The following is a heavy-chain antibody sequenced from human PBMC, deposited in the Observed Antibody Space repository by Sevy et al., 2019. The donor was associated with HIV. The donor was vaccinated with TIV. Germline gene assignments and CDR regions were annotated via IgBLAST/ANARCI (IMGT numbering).Heavy chain of an antibody. CDR3: ASRAVLGGYFDS. D-gene: IGHD3-16*01. Sequence: GSLRLSCAASGFTFSSYAMSWVRQAPGEGLEWVSTISGSGGSTYYADSVKGRFTVSRDNSKNTLYLQMNSLRAEDTAVYYCASRAVLGGYFDSWGQGTLVTVSS. V-gene: IGHV3-23*01. CDR2: ISGSGGST. J-gene: IGHJ4*02. CDR1: GFTFSSYA.